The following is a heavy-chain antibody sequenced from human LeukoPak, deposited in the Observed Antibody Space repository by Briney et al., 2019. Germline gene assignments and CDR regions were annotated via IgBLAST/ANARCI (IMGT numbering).Heavy chain of an antibody. CDR2: IYYTGRT. CDR1: GGSISSDY. CDR3: ARDEGRDYYGSGSYYNVFWFDP. V-gene: IGHV4-59*12. D-gene: IGHD3-10*01. Sequence: SETLSLTCTVSGGSISSDYWSWIRQPPGKGLEWIGYIYYTGRTNYNPSLKSRVTISVDTSKNQFSLKLSSVTAADTAVYYCARDEGRDYYGSGSYYNVFWFDPWGQGTLVTVSS. J-gene: IGHJ5*02.